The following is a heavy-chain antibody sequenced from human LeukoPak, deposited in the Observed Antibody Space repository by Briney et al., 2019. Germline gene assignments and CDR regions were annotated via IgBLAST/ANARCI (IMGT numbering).Heavy chain of an antibody. CDR1: GYTXTGYY. V-gene: IGHV1-2*02. J-gene: IGHJ1*01. D-gene: IGHD3-22*01. Sequence: ASVKVSCKASGYTXTGYYMHGVRQAPGQGLEWMGWTNPNSGGTNYAQKFQGRVTMTRGTSISTAYMELSRLRSDDTAVYYCARDGVGYYDSSGYYYFQHWGQGTLVTVSS. CDR3: ARDGVGYYDSSGYYYFQH. CDR2: TNPNSGGT.